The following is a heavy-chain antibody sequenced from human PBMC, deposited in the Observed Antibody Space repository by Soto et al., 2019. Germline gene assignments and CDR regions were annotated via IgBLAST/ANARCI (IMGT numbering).Heavy chain of an antibody. CDR2: ARNKAKSYTT. D-gene: IGHD6-19*01. J-gene: IGHJ3*02. Sequence: GGSLRLSCAASGFTFSDHYMDWVRQAPGKGLEWVGRARNKAKSYTTEYAASVKGRFTISRDDSKNSLYLQMNSLKTEDTAVYYCFSSGPNDAFDIWGQGTMVTVSS. CDR3: FSSGPNDAFDI. V-gene: IGHV3-72*01. CDR1: GFTFSDHY.